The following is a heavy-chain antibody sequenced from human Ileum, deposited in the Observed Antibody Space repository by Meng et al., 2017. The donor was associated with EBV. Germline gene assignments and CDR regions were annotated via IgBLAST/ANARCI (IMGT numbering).Heavy chain of an antibody. CDR3: ARGRRFGSGRYALDY. J-gene: IGHJ4*02. CDR1: GPSSGSSSW. D-gene: IGHD3-10*01. V-gene: IGHV4-4*02. Sequence: GWAPGLGKPSGTLSLICRSPGPSSGSSSWWTWVRQPPEKGLEWIGEIYHSGSTNYNPSLKSRLTLSVDKSKSQFSLELISVTAADTAVYYCARGRRFGSGRYALDYWGQGTLVTVSS. CDR2: IYHSGST.